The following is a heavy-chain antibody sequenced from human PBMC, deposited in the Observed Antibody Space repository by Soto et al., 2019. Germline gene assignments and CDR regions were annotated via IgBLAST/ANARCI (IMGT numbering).Heavy chain of an antibody. CDR3: ARGETSVLIIAAAYYFDY. Sequence: SETLSLTCAVYGGSFSGYYWSWIRQPPGKGLEWIGEINHSGSTNYNPSLKSRVTISVDTSKNQFSLKLSSVTAADTAVYYCARGETSVLIIAAAYYFDYWGQGTLVTVSS. J-gene: IGHJ4*02. CDR2: INHSGST. V-gene: IGHV4-34*01. CDR1: GGSFSGYY. D-gene: IGHD6-13*01.